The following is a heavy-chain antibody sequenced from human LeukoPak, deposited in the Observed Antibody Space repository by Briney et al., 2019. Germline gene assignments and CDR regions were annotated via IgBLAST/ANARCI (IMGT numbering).Heavy chain of an antibody. CDR3: ARTFDI. CDR1: GFTFSSYD. CDR2: ISSSSSSYI. Sequence: GSLRLSCAASGFTFSSYDMNWVRQAPGKGLEWVSMISSSSSSYIYYADSVKGRFTISRDNAKNSLYLQMNSLRAEDTAVYYCARTFDIWGQGTMVTVSS. J-gene: IGHJ3*02. V-gene: IGHV3-21*01.